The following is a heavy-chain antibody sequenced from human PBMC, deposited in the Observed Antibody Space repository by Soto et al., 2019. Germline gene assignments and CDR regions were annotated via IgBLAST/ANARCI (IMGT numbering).Heavy chain of an antibody. V-gene: IGHV1-18*01. Sequence: ASVKVSCKASGYTFTSYGISWVRQAPGQGLEWMGWISAYNGNTNYAQKLQGRVTMTTDTSTSTAYMELRSLRSDDTAVYYCARLPVGYYYDSSGLFDYSGQGTLVTVSS. D-gene: IGHD3-22*01. CDR3: ARLPVGYYYDSSGLFDY. CDR1: GYTFTSYG. J-gene: IGHJ4*02. CDR2: ISAYNGNT.